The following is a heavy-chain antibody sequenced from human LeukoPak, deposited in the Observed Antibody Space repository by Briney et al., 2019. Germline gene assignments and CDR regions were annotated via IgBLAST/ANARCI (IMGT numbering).Heavy chain of an antibody. D-gene: IGHD4-17*01. CDR2: ISTYNGNT. CDR1: GYTFTTYG. V-gene: IGHV1-18*01. J-gene: IGHJ4*02. Sequence: ASVKVSCKASGYTFTTYGISWVRQAPGQGLGWLGWISTYNGNTNYAQKFQGRVTITTDESTSTAYMELSSLRSEDTAVYYCAISGVGTTKEVDYWGQGTLVTVSS. CDR3: AISGVGTTKEVDY.